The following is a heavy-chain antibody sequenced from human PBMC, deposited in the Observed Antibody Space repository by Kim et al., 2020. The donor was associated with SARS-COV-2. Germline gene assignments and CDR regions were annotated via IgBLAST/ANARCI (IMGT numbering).Heavy chain of an antibody. CDR2: TSPYNGNT. CDR3: ARAQYCSGDSCYSHQGPDY. J-gene: IGHJ4*02. D-gene: IGHD2-15*01. V-gene: IGHV1-18*01. CDR1: GYTFPSYG. Sequence: ASVKVSCKASGYTFPSYGISWLRQAPGQGLEWMGWTSPYNGNTNSAQKILGRVTMTTDTSTSTAYMELRSLRSDDTAVYYWARAQYCSGDSCYSHQGPDYWGQGTLVTVSS.